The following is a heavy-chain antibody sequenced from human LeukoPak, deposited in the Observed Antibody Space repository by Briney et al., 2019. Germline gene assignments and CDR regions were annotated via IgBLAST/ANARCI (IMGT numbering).Heavy chain of an antibody. CDR2: IYYSGST. D-gene: IGHD3-16*01. Sequence: SETLSLTCTVAGGSISSYYWSWIRQPPGKGLEWIGYIYYSGSTNYNPSLKSRVTISVDTSKNQFSLKLSSVTAADTAVYYCARRNPQYDYVWEMDYWGQGTLVTVSS. CDR1: GGSISSYY. J-gene: IGHJ4*02. CDR3: ARRNPQYDYVWEMDY. V-gene: IGHV4-59*01.